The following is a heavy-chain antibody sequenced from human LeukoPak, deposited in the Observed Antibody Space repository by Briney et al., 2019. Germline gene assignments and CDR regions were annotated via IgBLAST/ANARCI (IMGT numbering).Heavy chain of an antibody. CDR2: IYSGGST. J-gene: IGHJ3*02. D-gene: IGHD3-10*01. Sequence: PGGSLRLSCAASGFIVSSNYMTWVRQAPGKGLKWVSVIYSGGSTYYADSVKGRFTISRDNSKNTLYLQMNSLRAEDTAIYYCAKGGYGSGSYSGFDIWGQGTMVTVSS. V-gene: IGHV3-53*01. CDR1: GFIVSSNY. CDR3: AKGGYGSGSYSGFDI.